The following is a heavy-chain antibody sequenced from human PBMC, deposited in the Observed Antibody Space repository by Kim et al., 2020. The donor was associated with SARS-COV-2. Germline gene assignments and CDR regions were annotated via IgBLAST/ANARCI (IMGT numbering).Heavy chain of an antibody. V-gene: IGHV3-7*03. D-gene: IGHD6-13*01. CDR3: AREIAAVQRGFEY. CDR2: IKQDGSEK. CDR1: GFTFSSYY. Sequence: GGSLRLSCAASGFTFSSYYMSWVRQAPGKGLEWVANIKQDGSEKYYVDSVKGRFTISRDNAKNSLYLQMNSLRAEDTAVYYCAREIAAVQRGFEYWGQGTLGTVSS. J-gene: IGHJ4*02.